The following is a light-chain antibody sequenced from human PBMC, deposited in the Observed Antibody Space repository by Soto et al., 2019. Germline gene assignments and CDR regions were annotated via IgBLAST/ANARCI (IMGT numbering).Light chain of an antibody. J-gene: IGKJ2*01. CDR3: QQYGTSSHT. Sequence: EFVLTQSPGTLSLSPGERATLSCRASQTVRNNYLAWYQQKPGQAPRLLIYDASSRATGIPDRFSGGGSGTDFTLTISRLEPDDSAVYHCQQYGTSSHTFGQGTKVDIK. CDR1: QTVRNNY. V-gene: IGKV3-20*01. CDR2: DAS.